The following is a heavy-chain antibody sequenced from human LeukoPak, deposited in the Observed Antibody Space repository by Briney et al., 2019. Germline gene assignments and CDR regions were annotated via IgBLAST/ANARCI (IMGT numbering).Heavy chain of an antibody. Sequence: ASVKVSCKASGYTFTGYYMHWVRQAPGQGLEWMGRINPNSGGTNYAQKLQGRVTMTTDTSTSTAYMELRSLRSDDTAVYYCAREGRSGSYYNYWGQGTLVTVSS. J-gene: IGHJ4*02. D-gene: IGHD1-26*01. CDR2: INPNSGGT. V-gene: IGHV1-2*06. CDR1: GYTFTGYY. CDR3: AREGRSGSYYNY.